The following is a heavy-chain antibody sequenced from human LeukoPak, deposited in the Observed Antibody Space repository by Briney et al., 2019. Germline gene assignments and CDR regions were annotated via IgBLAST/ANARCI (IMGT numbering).Heavy chain of an antibody. D-gene: IGHD6-13*01. V-gene: IGHV4-59*12. CDR3: ARVGSSWPHYYFDS. J-gene: IGHJ4*02. Sequence: SETLSLTCTVSGGSISSYYWSWIRQPPGKGLEWIGYIYYSGSTNYNPSLKSRVTISVDTSKNQFSLKLSSVTAADTAVYSCARVGSSWPHYYFDSWGQGTLLTVSS. CDR2: IYYSGST. CDR1: GGSISSYY.